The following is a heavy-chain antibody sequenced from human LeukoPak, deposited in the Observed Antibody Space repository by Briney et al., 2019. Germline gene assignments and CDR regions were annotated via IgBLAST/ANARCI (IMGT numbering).Heavy chain of an antibody. CDR2: IYTSGST. J-gene: IGHJ6*02. D-gene: IGHD6-6*01. V-gene: IGHV4-61*02. Sequence: PSETLSLTCTVSGGSISSGSYYWSWIRQPAGKGLEWIGRIYTSGSTNYNPSLKSRVTISVDTSKNQFSLKLSSVTAADTAVYYCARDSGWQLAQSGPYYYYGMDVWGQGTTVTVSS. CDR1: GGSISSGSYY. CDR3: ARDSGWQLAQSGPYYYYGMDV.